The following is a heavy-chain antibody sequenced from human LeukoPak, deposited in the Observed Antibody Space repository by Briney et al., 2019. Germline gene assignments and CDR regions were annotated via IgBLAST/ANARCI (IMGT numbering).Heavy chain of an antibody. V-gene: IGHV4-59*12. J-gene: IGHJ6*02. D-gene: IGHD3-16*02. CDR1: GGSISFYY. Sequence: SETLSLTCTVSGGSISFYYWSWIRQPPGKGLEWIGYIYYSGSTKYNPSLENRVTISVDTSKNQFSLKMSSVTAADTAVYYCARGHSFSFYYYGMDVWGQGTTVTVSS. CDR2: IYYSGST. CDR3: ARGHSFSFYYYGMDV.